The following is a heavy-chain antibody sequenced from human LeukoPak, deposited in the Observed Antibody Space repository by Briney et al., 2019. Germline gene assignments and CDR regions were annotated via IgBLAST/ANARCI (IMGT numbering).Heavy chain of an antibody. CDR2: ISSSSSYI. Sequence: GGSLRLSCAASGFTFSSYSMNWVRQAPGKGLEWVSSISSSSSYIYYADSVKGRFTISRDNAKNSLYLQMNSLRAEDTAVYYCAKLRYMTTVTTFDYWGQGTLVTVSS. CDR3: AKLRYMTTVTTFDY. D-gene: IGHD4-17*01. CDR1: GFTFSSYS. J-gene: IGHJ4*02. V-gene: IGHV3-21*01.